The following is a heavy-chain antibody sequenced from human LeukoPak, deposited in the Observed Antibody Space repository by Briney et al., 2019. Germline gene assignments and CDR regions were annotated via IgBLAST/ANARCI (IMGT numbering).Heavy chain of an antibody. CDR2: IYYSGST. D-gene: IGHD5-18*01. CDR1: DGSISSYY. Sequence: SETLSLTCTVSDGSISSYYWSWIRQPPGKGLEWIGYIYYSGSTNYNPSLKSRVTISVDTSKNQFSLKLTSVTAADTAVYYCARTTEGGYTYGYFYYYYMDVWGKGTTVTISS. V-gene: IGHV4-59*01. J-gene: IGHJ6*03. CDR3: ARTTEGGYTYGYFYYYYMDV.